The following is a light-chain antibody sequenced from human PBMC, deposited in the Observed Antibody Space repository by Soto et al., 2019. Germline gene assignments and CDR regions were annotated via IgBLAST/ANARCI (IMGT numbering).Light chain of an antibody. CDR3: RQYGRSLGFA. Sequence: EIGLTQSQGTLSLSPEEGATLSCRASQSVSSNFLAWYQEKPGQAPRLLIYGASSRATGIPDRFSGSGSGTDFTLTINRLEPEDFAVYYCRQYGRSLGFAFGGGTKVDIK. V-gene: IGKV3-20*01. CDR2: GAS. CDR1: QSVSSNF. J-gene: IGKJ4*01.